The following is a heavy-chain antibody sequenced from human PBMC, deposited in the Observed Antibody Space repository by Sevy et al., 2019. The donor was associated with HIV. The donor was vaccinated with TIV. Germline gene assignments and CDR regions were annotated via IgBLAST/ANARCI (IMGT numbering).Heavy chain of an antibody. Sequence: GGSLRLSCTVSGVTVSSNFISWVRQAPGKRLEWVSVIWLTGATYYADSVKGRFTISRDNSKNTVYLDMSSLRADDTAVYFCARGKHVSDYYGSFDYWGQGTLVTVSS. V-gene: IGHV3-53*01. CDR1: GVTVSSNF. CDR2: IWLTGAT. J-gene: IGHJ4*02. D-gene: IGHD3-3*01. CDR3: ARGKHVSDYYGSFDY.